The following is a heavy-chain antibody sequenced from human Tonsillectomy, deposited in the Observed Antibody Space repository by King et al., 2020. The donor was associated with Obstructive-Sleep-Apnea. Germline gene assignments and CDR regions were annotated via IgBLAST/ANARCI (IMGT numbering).Heavy chain of an antibody. Sequence: VQLVESGGGLVKPGGSLRLSCAASGFIFSDYYMSWIRQAPGKGLEWVSYISSSTSYTNYGDSVKGRFTISRDNAENSLYLQMNSLRVEDTAVYYCARDSMENYVDYWGQGTLVTVSS. J-gene: IGHJ4*02. CDR3: ARDSMENYVDY. D-gene: IGHD3-3*01. CDR2: ISSSTSYT. CDR1: GFIFSDYY. V-gene: IGHV3-11*06.